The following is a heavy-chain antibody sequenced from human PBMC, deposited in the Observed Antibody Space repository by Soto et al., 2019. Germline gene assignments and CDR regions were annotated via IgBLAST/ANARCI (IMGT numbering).Heavy chain of an antibody. CDR3: ARGAYSSGWAHPSYFDL. J-gene: IGHJ2*01. CDR1: GFTFTNFA. Sequence: ASVKVSCKASGFTFTNFAIHWVRQAPGQGLEWMGWINAGHGNTKYSQKFQGRVTITRDTSASTAFMELSSLISEDTAMYYCARGAYSSGWAHPSYFDLWGRGTLVTVSS. CDR2: INAGHGNT. D-gene: IGHD6-19*01. V-gene: IGHV1-3*01.